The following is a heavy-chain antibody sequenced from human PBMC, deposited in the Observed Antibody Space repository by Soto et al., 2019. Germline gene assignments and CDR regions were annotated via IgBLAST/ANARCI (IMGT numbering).Heavy chain of an antibody. CDR3: ATRHYDYVWGSYRPDY. J-gene: IGHJ4*02. V-gene: IGHV3-23*01. D-gene: IGHD3-16*02. CDR1: GFTFSSYA. Sequence: HPGGSLRLSCAASGFTFSSYAMSWVRQAPGKGLEWVSAISGSGGSTYYADSVKGRFTISRDNPKNTLYLQMNSLRAEDTAVYYCATRHYDYVWGSYRPDYWGQGTLVTVSS. CDR2: ISGSGGST.